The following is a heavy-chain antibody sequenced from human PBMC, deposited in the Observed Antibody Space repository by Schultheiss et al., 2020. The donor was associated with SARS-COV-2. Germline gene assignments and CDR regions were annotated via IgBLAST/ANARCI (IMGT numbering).Heavy chain of an antibody. CDR3: ARDLPAYNWNYVPYYYYGMDV. V-gene: IGHV3-48*03. CDR1: GFTFSSYA. D-gene: IGHD1-7*01. J-gene: IGHJ6*02. CDR2: ISSSGSTI. Sequence: SCAASGFTFSSYAMHWVRQAPGKGLEWVSSISSSGSTIYYADSVKGRFTISRDNAKNSLYLQMNSLRAEDTAVYYCARDLPAYNWNYVPYYYYGMDVWGQGTTVTVSS.